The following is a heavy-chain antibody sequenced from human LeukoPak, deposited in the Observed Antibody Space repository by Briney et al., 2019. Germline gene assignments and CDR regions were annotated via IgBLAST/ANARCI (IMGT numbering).Heavy chain of an antibody. D-gene: IGHD1-7*01. J-gene: IGHJ4*02. CDR2: ISGSGNST. CDR3: ARMEVRNWNSGYFDY. Sequence: GGSLRLSCAASGFTFSSYALSWVRQAPGKGLEWVSAISGSGNSTYYADSVKGRFTISRDNSKNTLYLQMNSLRAEDTAVYYCARMEVRNWNSGYFDYWGQGTLVTVSS. V-gene: IGHV3-23*01. CDR1: GFTFSSYA.